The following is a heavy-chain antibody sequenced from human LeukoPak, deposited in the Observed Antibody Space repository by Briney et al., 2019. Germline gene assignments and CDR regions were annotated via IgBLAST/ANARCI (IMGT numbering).Heavy chain of an antibody. V-gene: IGHV3-30-3*01. J-gene: IGHJ4*02. CDR3: ARYTIPYYDSSGPFDY. D-gene: IGHD3-22*01. Sequence: GGSLRLSCAAPGFTFSSYAMHWVRQAPGKGLEWVAVILYDGSNKYYAHSVKGRFTISRDNSKNALYLQMNSLRAEDTAVYYCARYTIPYYDSSGPFDYWGQGTLVTVSS. CDR1: GFTFSSYA. CDR2: ILYDGSNK.